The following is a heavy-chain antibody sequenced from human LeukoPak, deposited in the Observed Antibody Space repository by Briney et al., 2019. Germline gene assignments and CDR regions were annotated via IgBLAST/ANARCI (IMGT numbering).Heavy chain of an antibody. Sequence: PGGSLRLSCAASGFTFSSYAMHWVRQAPGKGLEWVAVISYDGSNKYYADSVKGRFTISRDNSKNTLYLQMNSLRSEDTAVYYCARVESWEHSGSSQDAIDIWGQGTMVTVSS. CDR2: ISYDGSNK. V-gene: IGHV3-30*04. J-gene: IGHJ3*02. D-gene: IGHD1-26*01. CDR1: GFTFSSYA. CDR3: ARVESWEHSGSSQDAIDI.